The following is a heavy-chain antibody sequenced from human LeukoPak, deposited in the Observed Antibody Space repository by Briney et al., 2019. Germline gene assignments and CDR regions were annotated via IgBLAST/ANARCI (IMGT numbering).Heavy chain of an antibody. CDR3: ARGHYDILTASYKWTPDY. D-gene: IGHD3-9*01. J-gene: IGHJ4*02. V-gene: IGHV3-21*06. CDR1: GFTFSTYN. CDR2: ISSRGKYL. Sequence: GGSLRFSCAASGFTFSTYNMNWVRQAPGKGLEWVSSISSRGKYLCNADSVKGRFTTSRDNAKNSLSLQLSSLRAEDTAVYYCARGHYDILTASYKWTPDYWGQGILVTVSS.